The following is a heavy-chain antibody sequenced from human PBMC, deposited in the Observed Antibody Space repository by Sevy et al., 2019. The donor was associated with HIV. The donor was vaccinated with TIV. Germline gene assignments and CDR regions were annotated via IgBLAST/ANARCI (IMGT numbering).Heavy chain of an antibody. CDR3: ARVYGHSSSWDRGDY. Sequence: GGSLRLSCAASRFTFSSYEMNWVRQAPGKGLEWVSYISSSGSTIYYADSVKGRFTISRDNAKNSLYLQMNSLRAEDTAVYYCARVYGHSSSWDRGDYWGQGTLVTVSS. J-gene: IGHJ4*02. V-gene: IGHV3-48*03. D-gene: IGHD6-13*01. CDR2: ISSSGSTI. CDR1: RFTFSSYE.